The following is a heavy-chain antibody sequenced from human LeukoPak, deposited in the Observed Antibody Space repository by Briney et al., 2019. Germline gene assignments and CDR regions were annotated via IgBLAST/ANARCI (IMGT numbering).Heavy chain of an antibody. D-gene: IGHD3-22*01. J-gene: IGHJ4*02. CDR1: GYSFTSYW. V-gene: IGHV5-51*01. CDR2: IYPGDSDT. CDR3: VRHDSSGYYYGSVVDY. Sequence: GESLKISCKGSGYSFTSYWTGWVRQMPGKGLEWLGIIYPGDSDTRYSPSFQGQVTISADKSISTAYLQWSSLKASDTAMYYCVRHDSSGYYYGSVVDYWGQGTLVTVSS.